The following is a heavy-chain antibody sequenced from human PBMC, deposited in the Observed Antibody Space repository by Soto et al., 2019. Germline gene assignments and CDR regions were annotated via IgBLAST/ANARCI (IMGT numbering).Heavy chain of an antibody. J-gene: IGHJ5*02. Sequence: QVQLVQSGAEVKKPGASVKVSCKASGYTFTSYGISWVRQAPGQGLEWMGWISAYNGNTNYAQKLQGRVTMTTDTSTGTAYMDVTSLRSDDTAVYSCAREAWFGELLRFDPWGQGTLVTVSS. CDR2: ISAYNGNT. CDR3: AREAWFGELLRFDP. D-gene: IGHD3-10*01. V-gene: IGHV1-18*04. CDR1: GYTFTSYG.